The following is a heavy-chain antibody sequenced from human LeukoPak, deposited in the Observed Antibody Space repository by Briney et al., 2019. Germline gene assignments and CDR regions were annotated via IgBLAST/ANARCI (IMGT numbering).Heavy chain of an antibody. CDR3: ARGYDYYDSSGLDY. CDR2: IYTSGST. Sequence: SETLSLTCTVSGGSISSGSYYWNWIRQPAGEGLEWIGRIYTSGSTNYNPSLKSRVTISVDTSKNQFSLKLSSVTAADTAVYYCARGYDYYDSSGLDYWGQGTLVTVSS. D-gene: IGHD3-22*01. V-gene: IGHV4-61*02. J-gene: IGHJ4*02. CDR1: GGSISSGSYY.